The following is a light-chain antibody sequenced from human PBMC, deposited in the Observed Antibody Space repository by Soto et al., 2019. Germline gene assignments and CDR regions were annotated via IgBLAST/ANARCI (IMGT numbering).Light chain of an antibody. V-gene: IGLV1-51*01. CDR2: DDG. Sequence: QSVMSQPPSVSAAPGQRVTISCSGSSSNIGGNSVSWYQQLPGTAPKLLIYDDGQRPSGIPDRFSGSKSGTSATLGITGFQTGDEADYYCGSWDSSLSAYVFGTGTKLTVL. CDR3: GSWDSSLSAYV. J-gene: IGLJ1*01. CDR1: SSNIGGNS.